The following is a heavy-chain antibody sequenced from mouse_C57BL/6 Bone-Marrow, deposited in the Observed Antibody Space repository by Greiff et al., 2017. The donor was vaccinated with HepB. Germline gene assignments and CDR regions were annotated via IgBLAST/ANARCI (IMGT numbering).Heavy chain of an antibody. CDR1: GYTFTSYW. J-gene: IGHJ1*03. CDR2: IDPSDSYT. D-gene: IGHD1-1*01. Sequence: QVHVKQPGAELVMPGASVKLSCKASGYTFTSYWMHWVKQRPGQGLEWIGEIDPSDSYTNYNQKFKGKSTLTVDKSSSTAYMQLSSLTSEDSAVYYCAREGIITTVVDWYFDVWGTGTTVTVSS. CDR3: AREGIITTVVDWYFDV. V-gene: IGHV1-69*01.